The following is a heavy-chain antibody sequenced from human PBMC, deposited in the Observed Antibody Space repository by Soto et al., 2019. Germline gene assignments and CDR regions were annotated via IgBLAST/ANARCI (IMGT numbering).Heavy chain of an antibody. J-gene: IGHJ3*02. CDR1: GYTLTNYH. V-gene: IGHV1-18*01. D-gene: IGHD5-18*01. Sequence: ASVKVSCKASGYTLTNYHISWVRQAPGQGLEWMGWITAYNANTNYAQKVQGRVTVTTDTSTSTAYMELRSLRSDDTAVYYCARGGNIYGAEAFDIWGQGTMVTVSS. CDR2: ITAYNANT. CDR3: ARGGNIYGAEAFDI.